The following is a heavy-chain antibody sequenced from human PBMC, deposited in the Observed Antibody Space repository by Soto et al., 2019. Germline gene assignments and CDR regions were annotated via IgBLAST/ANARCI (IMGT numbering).Heavy chain of an antibody. J-gene: IGHJ4*02. CDR3: AHKYRRGYSYYFDY. D-gene: IGHD5-18*01. CDR2: IYWNDDK. CDR1: GFSLSTSGVG. V-gene: IGHV2-5*01. Sequence: SGPTLVNPTQTLTLTCTFSGFSLSTSGVGVGWIRQPPGKALEWLALIYWNDDKRYSPSLKSRLTITKDTSKNQVVLTMTNMDPVDAATYYCAHKYRRGYSYYFDYWGQGTLVTVSS.